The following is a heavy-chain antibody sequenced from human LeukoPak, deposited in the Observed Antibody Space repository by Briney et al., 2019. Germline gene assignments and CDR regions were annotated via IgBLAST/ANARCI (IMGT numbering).Heavy chain of an antibody. V-gene: IGHV4-61*01. CDR3: ARVGRVYSSSWYGPRHFDY. CDR2: IYYSGST. Sequence: SETLSLTCTVSGDSFSSVTDYWAWIRQPPGKGLEWIGYIYYSGSTNYNPSLKSRVTISVDTSKNQFSLKLSSVTAADTAVYYCARVGRVYSSSWYGPRHFDYWGQGTLVTVSS. D-gene: IGHD6-13*01. J-gene: IGHJ4*02. CDR1: GDSFSSVTDY.